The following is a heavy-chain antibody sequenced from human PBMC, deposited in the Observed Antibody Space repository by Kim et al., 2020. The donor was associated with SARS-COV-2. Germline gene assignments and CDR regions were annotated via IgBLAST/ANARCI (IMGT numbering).Heavy chain of an antibody. D-gene: IGHD6-13*01. V-gene: IGHV1-58*01. J-gene: IGHJ4*02. Sequence: SVKVSCKASGFTFSSSAVQWVRQARGQRLEWIGWIVVGSANTNYAQKFQERVTITRDMSTSTAYMELSSLRSEDTAVYYCAAVVGGIAAAGGIIDYWGQ. CDR3: AAVVGGIAAAGGIIDY. CDR1: GFTFSSSA. CDR2: IVVGSANT.